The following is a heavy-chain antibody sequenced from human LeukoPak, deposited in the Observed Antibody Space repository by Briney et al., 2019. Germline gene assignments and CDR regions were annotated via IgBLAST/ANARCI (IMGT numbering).Heavy chain of an antibody. CDR3: ARDSPPAYCTSGSCYFDS. V-gene: IGHV4-4*02. CDR2: IYHSGST. Sequence: SETLSLTCAVSGGSISSSNWWSWVRQPPGKGLEWIGEIYHSGSTDYNPSLKSRVTISRDTSKNEFSLILGSLTAADTAVYYCARDSPPAYCTSGSCYFDSWGQGTLVTVSS. D-gene: IGHD2-8*01. J-gene: IGHJ4*02. CDR1: GGSISSSNW.